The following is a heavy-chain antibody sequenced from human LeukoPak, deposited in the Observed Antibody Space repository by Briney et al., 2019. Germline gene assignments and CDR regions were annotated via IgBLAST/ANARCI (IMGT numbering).Heavy chain of an antibody. Sequence: SETLSLTCTVSGGSISSSSYYWGWIRQPPGKGLEWIGEINHSGSTNYNPSLKSRVTISVDTSKNQFSLKLSSVTAADTAVYYCARDLWFGRNWFDPWGQGTLVTVSS. CDR3: ARDLWFGRNWFDP. J-gene: IGHJ5*02. V-gene: IGHV4-39*07. D-gene: IGHD3-10*01. CDR1: GGSISSSSYY. CDR2: INHSGST.